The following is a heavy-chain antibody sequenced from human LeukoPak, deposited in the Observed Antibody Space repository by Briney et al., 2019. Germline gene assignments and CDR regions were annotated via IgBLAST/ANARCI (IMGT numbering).Heavy chain of an antibody. Sequence: ASVKVSCKASGGTFSSYAISWVRQAPGQGLEWMGGIIPIFGTANYAQKFQGRVTITADESTSTAYMELSSLRSDDTAVYYCARRGGGYYGMDVWGKGTTFTVSS. CDR2: IIPIFGTA. D-gene: IGHD2-15*01. V-gene: IGHV1-69*13. CDR1: GGTFSSYA. CDR3: ARRGGGYYGMDV. J-gene: IGHJ6*04.